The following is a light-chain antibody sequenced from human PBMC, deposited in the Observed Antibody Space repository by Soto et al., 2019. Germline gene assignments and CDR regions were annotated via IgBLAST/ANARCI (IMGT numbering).Light chain of an antibody. CDR2: GAS. Sequence: EFVLPQSPAPLSVSPGDRSTLSCRASQSVSNNLAWYQQKPGQAPRLLIYGASTRATGIPARFSGSGSGTEFTLTISGLQSEDFAVYYCQHYSNWPPWTFGLGTKVDIK. CDR1: QSVSNN. J-gene: IGKJ1*01. V-gene: IGKV3-15*01. CDR3: QHYSNWPPWT.